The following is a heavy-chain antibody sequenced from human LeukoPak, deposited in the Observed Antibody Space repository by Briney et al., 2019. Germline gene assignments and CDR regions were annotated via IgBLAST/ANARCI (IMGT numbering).Heavy chain of an antibody. V-gene: IGHV3-30-3*01. CDR1: GFTFGFTFRTYA. D-gene: IGHD5-24*01. CDR2: ISNDGSDK. Sequence: WGSLRLSCAASGFTFGFTFRTYAMHWVRQAPGKGLEWVAVISNDGSDKDYADSVKGRFTISRDNSKNTLYLQMNSLRAEDTAVYYCAKGLDESYFDYWGQGTLVTVSS. CDR3: AKGLDESYFDY. J-gene: IGHJ4*02.